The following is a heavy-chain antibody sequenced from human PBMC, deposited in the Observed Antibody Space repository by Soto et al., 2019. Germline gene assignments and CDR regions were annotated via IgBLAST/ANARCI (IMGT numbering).Heavy chain of an antibody. CDR1: GFTFSSYG. Sequence: GGSLRLSCAASGFTFSSYGMNWVRQTPGEALEWVEAISYDGSNKYCAYSVKGRFTISRDTSKNMLYLQMNSLRAEDTAMYYCVAASVATDTFEFRAEGPIV. J-gene: IGHJ3*01. CDR3: VAASVATDTFEF. CDR2: ISYDGSNK. V-gene: IGHV3-30*03.